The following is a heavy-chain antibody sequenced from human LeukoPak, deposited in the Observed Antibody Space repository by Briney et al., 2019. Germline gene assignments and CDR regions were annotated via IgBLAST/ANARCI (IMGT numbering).Heavy chain of an antibody. D-gene: IGHD1-26*01. J-gene: IGHJ4*02. CDR2: FDREDDEI. CDR3: ATAPLVGVPTFLDS. V-gene: IGHV1-24*01. CDR1: GYTFTELS. Sequence: GASVKVSCKVSGYTFTELSMHWVRRAPGKGLEWMGGFDREDDEIMYARKFQGRVTVTEDTSTDTAVMELRSLKSEDTAVYYCATAPLVGVPTFLDSWGQGTLVTVSS.